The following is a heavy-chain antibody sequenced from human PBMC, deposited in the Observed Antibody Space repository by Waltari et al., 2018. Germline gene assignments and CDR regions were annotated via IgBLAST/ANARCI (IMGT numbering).Heavy chain of an antibody. V-gene: IGHV4-39*07. J-gene: IGHJ3*01. Sequence: QLQESGPGLVKPSETVSLTCSVSGDSIMKNNYHWGWIRQPPGKGLGWIGGIYNGGTTYYKPSLKSRVTISLDASRNQFSLGLSSVTAADTAVYYCARASTAIFGVVITGYNIWGQGTVVTVSS. D-gene: IGHD3-3*01. CDR1: GDSIMKNNYH. CDR2: IYNGGTT. CDR3: ARASTAIFGVVITGYNI.